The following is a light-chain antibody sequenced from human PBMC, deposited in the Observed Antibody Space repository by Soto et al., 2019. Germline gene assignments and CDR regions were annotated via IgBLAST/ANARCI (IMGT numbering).Light chain of an antibody. CDR1: SSNIGSHY. CDR3: ATWDDSPSVL. CDR2: RNN. J-gene: IGLJ2*01. V-gene: IGLV1-47*01. Sequence: QSVLTQPPSASGTPGQRVTISCSGSSSNIGSHYVYWYQQLPGTAPKVLLYRNNQRPSGVPDRFSGSKSGTSASLAISGLRSEDEADYYCATWDDSPSVLFGGGTKLTVL.